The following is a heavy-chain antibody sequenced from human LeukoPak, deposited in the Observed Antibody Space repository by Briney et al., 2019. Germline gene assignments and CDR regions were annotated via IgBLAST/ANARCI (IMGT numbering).Heavy chain of an antibody. V-gene: IGHV4-59*08. CDR1: GGSISSYY. CDR3: ARGKPQPPSTYYDFWSGYYNPLYYFDY. J-gene: IGHJ4*02. D-gene: IGHD3-3*01. Sequence: SETQSLTCTVSGGSISSYYWSWIRQPPGKGLEWIGYIYYSGSTNYNPSLKSRVTISVDTSKNQFSLKLSSVTAADTAVYYCARGKPQPPSTYYDFWSGYYNPLYYFDYWGQGTLVTVSS. CDR2: IYYSGST.